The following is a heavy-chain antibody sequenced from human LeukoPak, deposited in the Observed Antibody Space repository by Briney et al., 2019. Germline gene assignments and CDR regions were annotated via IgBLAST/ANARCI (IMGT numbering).Heavy chain of an antibody. CDR3: ASLSDSGSYAA. Sequence: SETLSLTCTVSGGSISSYYWSWIRQPPGKGLEWIGYIYYSGSTNYNPSLKSRVTTSVDMSKKQFSLKLSSVTAADTAVYYCASLSDSGSYAAWGQGILVTVPS. D-gene: IGHD2-15*01. V-gene: IGHV4-59*12. CDR1: GGSISSYY. J-gene: IGHJ5*02. CDR2: IYYSGST.